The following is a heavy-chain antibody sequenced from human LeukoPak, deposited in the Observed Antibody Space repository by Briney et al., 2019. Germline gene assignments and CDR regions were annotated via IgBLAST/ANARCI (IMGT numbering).Heavy chain of an antibody. CDR3: ARDLGDFDYGDYGWFDP. CDR1: GGSISGYY. CDR2: IYYSGSKST. J-gene: IGHJ5*02. V-gene: IGHV4-59*01. Sequence: SETLSLTCTVSGGSISGYYWSWIRQSPGRGLEWIGYIYYSGSKSTNYNPSLQSRITMSVDTSKNQLSPKLSSVTAADTAVYYCARDLGDFDYGDYGWFDPWGQGTLVTVSS. D-gene: IGHD4-17*01.